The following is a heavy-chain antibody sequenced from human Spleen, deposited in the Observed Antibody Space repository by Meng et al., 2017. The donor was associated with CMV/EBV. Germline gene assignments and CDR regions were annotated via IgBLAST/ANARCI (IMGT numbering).Heavy chain of an antibody. CDR1: GYTFTSYY. CDR3: ARDNNWGPDY. V-gene: IGHV1-46*01. D-gene: IGHD7-27*01. Sequence: ASVKVSCKASGYTFTSYYMHWVRQAPGQGLEWMGIINPSGGSTNYAQNFQGRVTMTRDTSTSTVYMELSRLTSDDTAVYFCARDNNWGPDYWGQGTLVTVSS. CDR2: INPSGGST. J-gene: IGHJ4*02.